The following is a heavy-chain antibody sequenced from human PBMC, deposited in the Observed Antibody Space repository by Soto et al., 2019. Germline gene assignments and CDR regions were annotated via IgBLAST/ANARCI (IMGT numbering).Heavy chain of an antibody. CDR3: AXXXXXATIGFDP. J-gene: IGHJ5*02. CDR1: GGSISSGGYY. D-gene: IGHD5-12*01. CDR2: IYYSGST. V-gene: IGHV4-31*01. Sequence: QVQLQESGPGLVKPSQTLSLTCTVSGGSISSGGYYWSWIRQHPGKGLEWIGYIYYSGSTYYNPSLKSXXXXXXXXSXXXXXLXXXXXXXXXXXXXYCAXXXXXATIGFDPWGQGTLVTVSS.